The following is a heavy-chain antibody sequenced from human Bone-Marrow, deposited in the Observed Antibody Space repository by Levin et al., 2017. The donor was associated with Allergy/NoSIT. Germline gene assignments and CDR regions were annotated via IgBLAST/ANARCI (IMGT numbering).Heavy chain of an antibody. V-gene: IGHV1-46*01. CDR3: ARAPCSGGSCYDWFDP. D-gene: IGHD2-15*01. J-gene: IGHJ5*02. CDR2: INPSGGST. CDR1: GYTFTSYY. Sequence: GASVKVSCKASGYTFTSYYMHWVRQAPGQGLEWMGIINPSGGSTSYAQKFQGRVTMTRDTSTSTVYMELSSLRSEDTAVYYCARAPCSGGSCYDWFDPWGQGTLVTVSS.